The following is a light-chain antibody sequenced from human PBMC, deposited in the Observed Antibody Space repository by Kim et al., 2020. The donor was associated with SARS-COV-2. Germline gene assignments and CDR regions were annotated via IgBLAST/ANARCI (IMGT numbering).Light chain of an antibody. CDR1: SSDIGNFNS. J-gene: IGLJ3*02. CDR2: DVS. Sequence: QSVLTQPASVSGSPGQSITISCTGSSSDIGNFNSVSWFQQYPGRVPKLLTYDVSVRSSGVSGRFSASKSDNTASLTISGLQAEDEAVYYCTSYTISNAWVFGGGTQLTVL. V-gene: IGLV2-14*03. CDR3: TSYTISNAWV.